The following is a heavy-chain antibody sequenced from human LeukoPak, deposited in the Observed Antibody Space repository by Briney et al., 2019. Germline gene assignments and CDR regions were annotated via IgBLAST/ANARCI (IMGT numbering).Heavy chain of an antibody. D-gene: IGHD4-17*01. J-gene: IGHJ4*02. CDR3: AKNLPPYGDPDC. CDR2: IQSDGTNT. V-gene: IGHV3-30*02. Sequence: GGSLRLSCAASGFTFSTHAMHWVRQAPGKGLEWVAFIQSDGTNTYYADSVKGRFTISRDTSMNTLYLQMNSLRAEDTAVYYCAKNLPPYGDPDCWGQGTLVTVSS. CDR1: GFTFSTHA.